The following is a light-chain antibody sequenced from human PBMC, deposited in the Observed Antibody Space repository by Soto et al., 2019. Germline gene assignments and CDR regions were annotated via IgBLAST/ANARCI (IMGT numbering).Light chain of an antibody. CDR2: GNS. CDR3: QSYDSSLSAVV. J-gene: IGLJ2*01. V-gene: IGLV1-40*01. Sequence: QSVLTQPPSVSGAPGQRVTISCTGSSSNIGAGYDVHWYQQLPGTAPKLLIYGNSNRPSGVPDRFSGSKSGTSASLAITGLQAEDEADYYCQSYDSSLSAVVFGGGTKGTV. CDR1: SSNIGAGYD.